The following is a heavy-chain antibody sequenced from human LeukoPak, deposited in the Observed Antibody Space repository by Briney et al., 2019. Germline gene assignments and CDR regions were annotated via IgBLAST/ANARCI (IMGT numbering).Heavy chain of an antibody. D-gene: IGHD5-24*01. CDR3: ARDFDDGYNLALDY. Sequence: PSETLSLXCSVSGGSISGYYWSWIRQPPGKGREGIGSIYYSGSTNYNPSLKSRVTISVDTSKNQFSLKLSSVTAADTAVYYCARDFDDGYNLALDYWGQGTLVTVSS. V-gene: IGHV4-59*01. CDR2: IYYSGST. J-gene: IGHJ4*02. CDR1: GGSISGYY.